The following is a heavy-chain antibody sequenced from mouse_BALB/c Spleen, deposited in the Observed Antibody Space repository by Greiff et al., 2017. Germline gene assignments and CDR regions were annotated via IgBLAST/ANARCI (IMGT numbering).Heavy chain of an antibody. V-gene: IGHV1S81*02. J-gene: IGHJ3*01. D-gene: IGHD2-14*01. CDR2: INPSNGGT. CDR3: TRGGAYYRYWCAD. CDR1: GYTFTSYY. Sequence: QVQLQQSGAELVKPGASVKLSCKASGYTFTSYYMYWVKQRPGQGLEWIGEINPSNGGTNFNEKFKSKATLTVDKSSSTAYMQLSSLTSEDTAVYYCTRGGAYYRYWCADWGQGTLVTVSA.